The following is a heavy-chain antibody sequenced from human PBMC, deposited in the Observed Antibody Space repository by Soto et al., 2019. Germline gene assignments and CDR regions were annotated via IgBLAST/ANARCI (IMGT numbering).Heavy chain of an antibody. CDR2: ISYDGGIK. CDR3: ARIDCTGNNCPPYYYYAMEV. J-gene: IGHJ6*02. CDR1: GFTFSSYG. V-gene: IGHV3-30*03. D-gene: IGHD2-8*02. Sequence: QVQLVESGGGVVQPGRSLRLSCAASGFTFSSYGMHWVRQAPGKGLEWVAVISYDGGIKYYTDSVKGRFSVSRDNSKNTMYLQMNSLRAEDTAVYYCARIDCTGNNCPPYYYYAMEVWGQGTAVTVS.